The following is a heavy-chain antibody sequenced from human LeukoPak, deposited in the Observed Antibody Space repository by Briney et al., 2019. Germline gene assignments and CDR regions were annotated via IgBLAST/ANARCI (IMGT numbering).Heavy chain of an antibody. V-gene: IGHV3-66*01. CDR2: IYSGGST. CDR1: EFNVTRNY. D-gene: IGHD3-22*01. CDR3: AKGVVHYDSSGYYPNFDY. Sequence: RTGGSLRLSRTASEFNVTRNYITWVRQAPGKGLEWLSVIYSGGSTYYTDSVKGRFIISRDNSKNTLYLQMNSLRAEDTAVYYCAKGVVHYDSSGYYPNFDYWGQGTLVTVSS. J-gene: IGHJ4*02.